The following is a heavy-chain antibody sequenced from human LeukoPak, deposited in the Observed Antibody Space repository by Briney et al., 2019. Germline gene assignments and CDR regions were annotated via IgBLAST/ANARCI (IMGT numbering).Heavy chain of an antibody. D-gene: IGHD3-10*01. V-gene: IGHV4-39*01. CDR2: IYYSRST. CDR3: ARQGYGSGKFSPFDY. Sequence: PSETLSLTCTVSGGSISSSSYYWGWIRHPPGKGLEWIGSIYYSRSTYDNPSLKSRVTISVDTSKNQFSLKLSSVTAADTAVYYCARQGYGSGKFSPFDYWGQGTLVTVSS. CDR1: GGSISSSSYY. J-gene: IGHJ4*02.